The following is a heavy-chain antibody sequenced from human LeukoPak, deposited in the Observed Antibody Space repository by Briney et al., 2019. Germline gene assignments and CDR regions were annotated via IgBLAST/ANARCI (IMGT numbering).Heavy chain of an antibody. D-gene: IGHD3-22*01. Sequence: GGSLRLSCAASGFTFSSYEMNWVRQAPGKGLEWVSLMWFDGSDKYYADPVKGRFTISRDNSKNTLYLQMNSLRAEDTAVYYCARGGDSSGYYVDYWGQGTLVTVSS. CDR1: GFTFSSYE. CDR2: MWFDGSDK. J-gene: IGHJ4*02. V-gene: IGHV3-33*08. CDR3: ARGGDSSGYYVDY.